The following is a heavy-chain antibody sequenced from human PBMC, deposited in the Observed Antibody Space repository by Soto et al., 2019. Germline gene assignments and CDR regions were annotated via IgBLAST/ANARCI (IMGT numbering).Heavy chain of an antibody. CDR2: ISGSGGST. CDR1: GFTFSSYA. CDR3: AKQDTIFGVVIGGLVDY. V-gene: IGHV3-23*01. J-gene: IGHJ4*02. D-gene: IGHD3-3*01. Sequence: EVQLLESGGGLVQPGGSLRLSCAASGFTFSSYAMSWVRQAPGKGLEWVSAISGSGGSTYYADSVKGRFTISRDNSKNSLDLQMNSLRAEDTAVYYCAKQDTIFGVVIGGLVDYWGQGTLVTVSS.